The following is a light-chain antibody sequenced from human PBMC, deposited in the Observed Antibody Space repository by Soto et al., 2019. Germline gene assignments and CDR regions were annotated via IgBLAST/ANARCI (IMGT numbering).Light chain of an antibody. V-gene: IGLV1-44*01. CDR2: SND. CDR3: AAWGASLNGWV. J-gene: IGLJ3*02. Sequence: QSVLTQPPSASGTPGQRVTISCSGSSSNIGSNTVNWYQQLPGTAPKLLIYSNDRRPSGVPDRFSGSKSGTSASLAISGLQSEDEADYYCAAWGASLNGWVFGGGTKVTVL. CDR1: SSNIGSNT.